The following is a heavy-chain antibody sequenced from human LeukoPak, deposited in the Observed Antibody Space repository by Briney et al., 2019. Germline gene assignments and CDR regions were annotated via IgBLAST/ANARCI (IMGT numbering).Heavy chain of an antibody. J-gene: IGHJ4*02. V-gene: IGHV5-51*01. CDR3: ARRVHRGGSYSSHSDY. CDR2: IYPGDSDT. Sequence: GGSLKISCKGSGYRFTSYWIGWVRQMPGKGLEGMGIIYPGDSDTIYSPSFQGQVTISADKSISTAYLQWSSLKASDTAMYYCARRVHRGGSYSSHSDYWGQGTLFTVSS. CDR1: GYRFTSYW. D-gene: IGHD1-26*01.